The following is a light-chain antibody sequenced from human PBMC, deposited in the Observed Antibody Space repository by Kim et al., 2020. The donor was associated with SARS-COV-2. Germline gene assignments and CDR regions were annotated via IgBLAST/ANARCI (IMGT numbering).Light chain of an antibody. CDR2: GNS. V-gene: IGLV1-40*01. J-gene: IGLJ3*02. Sequence: VTIPCPGSTANVGAGYDVHWYQQPPGTAPTLLIYGNSKRPSGVPDRFSGSKSGTSASLAITGLQAEDEADYYCQSYDSSLSGTWVFGGGTQLTVL. CDR3: QSYDSSLSGTWV. CDR1: TANVGAGYD.